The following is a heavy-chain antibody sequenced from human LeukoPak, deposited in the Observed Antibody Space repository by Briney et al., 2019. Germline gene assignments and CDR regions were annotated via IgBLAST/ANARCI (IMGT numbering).Heavy chain of an antibody. Sequence: SETLSLTCTVSGGSISSYYWSWIRQPPGKGLEWIGYIYYSGSTNYNPSPKSRVTISVDTSKNQFSLKLSSVTAADTAVYYCARGMRDYDSSGYYSYYYYYMDVWGKGTTVTVSS. CDR2: IYYSGST. CDR3: ARGMRDYDSSGYYSYYYYYMDV. J-gene: IGHJ6*03. CDR1: GGSISSYY. V-gene: IGHV4-59*12. D-gene: IGHD3-22*01.